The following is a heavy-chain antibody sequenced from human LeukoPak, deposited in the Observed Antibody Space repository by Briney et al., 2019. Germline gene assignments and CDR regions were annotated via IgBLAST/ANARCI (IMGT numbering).Heavy chain of an antibody. CDR2: INHSGST. J-gene: IGHJ4*02. Sequence: SETLSLTCAVYGGSFSGYYWSWIRQPPGKGLEWIGEINHSGSTNYNPSLKSRVTISVDTSKNQFSLKPSSVTAADTAVYYCARDTEMAYFDYWGQGTLVTVSS. D-gene: IGHD5-24*01. CDR1: GGSFSGYY. CDR3: ARDTEMAYFDY. V-gene: IGHV4-34*01.